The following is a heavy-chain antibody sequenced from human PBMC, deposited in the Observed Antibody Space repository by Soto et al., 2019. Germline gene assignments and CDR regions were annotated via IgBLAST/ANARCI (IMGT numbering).Heavy chain of an antibody. V-gene: IGHV1-18*01. CDR1: GYAFTTYG. D-gene: IGHD1-1*01. Sequence: QVHLVQSGAEVKKPGASVKVSCKGSGYAFTTYGITWGRQAPGQGLEWMGWISAHNGNTNYAQKLQGRVTVTRDTSTSTDYMELRSMRSDDTAVYYCARGRYGDYGGQGALVTVSS. CDR2: ISAHNGNT. CDR3: ARGRYGDY. J-gene: IGHJ4*02.